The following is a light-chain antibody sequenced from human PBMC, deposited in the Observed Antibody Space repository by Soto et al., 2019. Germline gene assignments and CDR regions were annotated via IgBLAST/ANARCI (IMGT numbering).Light chain of an antibody. V-gene: IGKV1-6*01. Sequence: AIQMTQSTPSLSASVGDRVIITCRASQAIRVDVGWLQQRPGHAPNLLIYAPSTLHTGVPSTFTGSGSGTDFTLTINDLQPEDVATYFCLQDYDFPSSFGHGTKLEI. CDR3: LQDYDFPSS. J-gene: IGKJ2*01. CDR2: APS. CDR1: QAIRVD.